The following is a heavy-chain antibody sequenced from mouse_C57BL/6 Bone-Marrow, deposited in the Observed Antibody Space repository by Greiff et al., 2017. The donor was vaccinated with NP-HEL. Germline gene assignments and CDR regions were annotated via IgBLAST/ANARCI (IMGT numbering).Heavy chain of an antibody. V-gene: IGHV1-82*01. D-gene: IGHD2-5*01. CDR2: IYPGDGDT. CDR1: GYAFSSSW. J-gene: IGHJ2*01. CDR3: ATRDSNYVFDY. Sequence: VQLQQSGPELVKPGASVKISCKASGYAFSSSWMNWVKQRPGKGLEWIGRIYPGDGDTNYNGKFKGKATLTADKSSSTAYMQLSSLTSEDSAVYFCATRDSNYVFDYWGQGTTLTVSS.